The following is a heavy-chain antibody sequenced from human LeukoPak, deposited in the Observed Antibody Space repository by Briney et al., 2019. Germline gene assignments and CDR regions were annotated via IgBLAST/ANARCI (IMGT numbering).Heavy chain of an antibody. CDR2: MNPISGNT. V-gene: IGHV1-8*02. CDR1: GGTFSSYA. J-gene: IGHJ4*02. Sequence: ASVKVSCKAPGGTFSSYAISWVRQAPGQGLEWLGWMNPISGNTGYAKKFQGRVTMTRDTSISTAYMELSSLRSEDTAVYFCARGTPYCSSASCYNYWGQGTLVTVSS. CDR3: ARGTPYCSSASCYNY. D-gene: IGHD2-2*02.